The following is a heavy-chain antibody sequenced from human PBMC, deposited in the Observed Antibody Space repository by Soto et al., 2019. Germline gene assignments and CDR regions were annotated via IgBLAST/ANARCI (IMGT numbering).Heavy chain of an antibody. J-gene: IGHJ1*01. Sequence: EAQLVASGGGLVQPGGYLRRSCVASGVSFSSLWMGWVRQAPGKGLEWVANIKEDGSVKHHVDSVKGRSTISRDNAKNSLYLQMYSMRAEDTAMYYCLRDPVAIDQYCSGDQCYPLFGGQGAVVTISS. CDR3: LRDPVAIDQYCSGDQCYPLF. CDR2: IKEDGSVK. V-gene: IGHV3-7*01. CDR1: GVSFSSLW. D-gene: IGHD2-15*01.